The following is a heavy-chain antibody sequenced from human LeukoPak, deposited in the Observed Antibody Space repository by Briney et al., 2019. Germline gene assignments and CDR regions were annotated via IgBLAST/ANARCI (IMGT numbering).Heavy chain of an antibody. D-gene: IGHD1-26*01. J-gene: IGHJ5*02. CDR1: GFTFSSYG. Sequence: GGSLRLSCAASGFTFSSYGMHWVRQAPGKGLEWVAVISYDGSNKYYADSVKGRFTISRDNSKNTLYLQMNSLRAEDTAVYYCAKDRRVGNWFDLWGQGTLVTVSS. V-gene: IGHV3-30*18. CDR3: AKDRRVGNWFDL. CDR2: ISYDGSNK.